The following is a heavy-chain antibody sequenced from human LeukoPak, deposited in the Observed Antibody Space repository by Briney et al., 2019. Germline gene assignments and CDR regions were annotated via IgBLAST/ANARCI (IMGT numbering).Heavy chain of an antibody. J-gene: IGHJ2*01. D-gene: IGHD6-19*01. CDR1: GFTFSSYG. Sequence: GRSLRLSCAASGFTFSSYGMHWVRQAPGKGLEWVAVISDDGSNEYYVDSVKGRFTISRDNSKNTLYLQMNSLRDEDTAVYYCARTGYSSGWWAYWYFDLWGRGTLVTVSS. CDR2: ISDDGSNE. V-gene: IGHV3-30*03. CDR3: ARTGYSSGWWAYWYFDL.